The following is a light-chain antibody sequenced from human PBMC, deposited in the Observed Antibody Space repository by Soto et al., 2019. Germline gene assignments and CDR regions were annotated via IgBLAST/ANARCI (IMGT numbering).Light chain of an antibody. J-gene: IGKJ1*01. CDR1: QSVNTN. Sequence: EIGLTQSPGTLSLSTGESATFSCRAGQSVNTNLAWYQVKPGQPPRLLVYGASIRATGIPARFSGSGSGTEYTLSISSLQSEDFGLYFCQQYDQWWTFGQGTKVDI. CDR3: QQYDQWWT. V-gene: IGKV3-15*01. CDR2: GAS.